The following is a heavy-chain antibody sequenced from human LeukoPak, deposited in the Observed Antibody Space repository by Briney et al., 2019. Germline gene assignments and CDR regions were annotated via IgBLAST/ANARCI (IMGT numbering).Heavy chain of an antibody. CDR3: ARVPGRPAAVFDY. CDR1: GGSLSGFS. CDR2: LNHSGST. Sequence: SETXXLTCAVYGGSLSGFSWSWIRQPPGKGLEWIGELNHSGSTNYNPSLKSRVTISVDKSKKQLSLKLRYVAAADSAFYYCARVPGRPAAVFDYWGQGTLVTVSS. J-gene: IGHJ4*02. V-gene: IGHV4-34*01. D-gene: IGHD2-2*01.